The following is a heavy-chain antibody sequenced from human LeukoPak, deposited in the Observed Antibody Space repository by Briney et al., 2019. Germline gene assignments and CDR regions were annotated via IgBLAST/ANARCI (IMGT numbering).Heavy chain of an antibody. CDR1: GFTFSSYA. CDR3: AKDMVRGPTVDY. CDR2: ISGSGGST. D-gene: IGHD3-10*01. V-gene: IGHV3-23*01. Sequence: PGGSLRLPCAASGFTFSSYAMSWVRQAPGKGLEWVSAISGSGGSTYYADSVKGRFTISRDNSKNTLYLQMNSLRAEDTAVYYCAKDMVRGPTVDYWGQGSLLTVSS. J-gene: IGHJ4*02.